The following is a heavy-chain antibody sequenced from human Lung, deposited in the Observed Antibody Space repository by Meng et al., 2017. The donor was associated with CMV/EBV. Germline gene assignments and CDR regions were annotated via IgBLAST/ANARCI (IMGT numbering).Heavy chain of an antibody. CDR1: GGSFSGYY. V-gene: IGHV4-34*01. CDR2: INHSGST. J-gene: IGHJ4*02. D-gene: IGHD3-16*02. CDR3: ARGEIVRKGVDY. Sequence: SETLSLXXAVYGGSFSGYYWSWIRQPPGKGLEWIGEINHSGSTNYNPSLKSRVTISVDTSKNQFSLKLSSVTAADTAVYYGARGEIVRKGVDYWGQGTLVTVSS.